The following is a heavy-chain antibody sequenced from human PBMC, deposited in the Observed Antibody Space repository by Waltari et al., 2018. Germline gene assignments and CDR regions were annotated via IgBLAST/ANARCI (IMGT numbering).Heavy chain of an antibody. CDR1: GGSISSSSSY. V-gene: IGHV4-39*01. Sequence: QLQLQESGPGLVKPSETLSLTCTVSGGSISSSSSYWGWFRQPPGTALEWFGSIYYRGSTYYNPSLKSRVTISVDTSKNQFSLKLSSVTAADTAVYYCARHRSAGEYQLLLWSDQKEWFDPWGQGTLVTVSS. CDR3: ARHRSAGEYQLLLWSDQKEWFDP. D-gene: IGHD2-2*01. CDR2: IYYRGST. J-gene: IGHJ5*02.